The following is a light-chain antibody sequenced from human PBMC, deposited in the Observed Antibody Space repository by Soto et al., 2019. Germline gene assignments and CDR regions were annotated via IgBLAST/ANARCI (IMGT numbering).Light chain of an antibody. CDR2: DAS. CDR3: QQRSNWPPIT. J-gene: IGKJ5*01. CDR1: QSIDSIS. V-gene: IGKV3-11*01. Sequence: EIVLTQSPGTLSLFPGERATLSCRASQSIDSISLAWYQHRPGQAPRLLIYDASNRATGIPARFSGSGSGTDFTLTISSLEPEDFAVYYCQQRSNWPPITFGQGTRLEI.